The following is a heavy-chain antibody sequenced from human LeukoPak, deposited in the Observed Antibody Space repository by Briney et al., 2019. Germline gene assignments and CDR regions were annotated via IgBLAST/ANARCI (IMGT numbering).Heavy chain of an antibody. CDR3: ARGLKQTKPPPAMATLGY. J-gene: IGHJ4*02. CDR2: INPNSGGT. CDR1: GYTFTGYY. D-gene: IGHD5-18*01. V-gene: IGHV1-2*02. Sequence: ASVKVSCKASGYTFTGYYMHWVRQAPGQGLEWMGWINPNSGGTNYAQKFQGRVTMTRDTSISTAYMELSRLRSDDTAVYYCARGLKQTKPPPAMATLGYWGQGTLVTVPS.